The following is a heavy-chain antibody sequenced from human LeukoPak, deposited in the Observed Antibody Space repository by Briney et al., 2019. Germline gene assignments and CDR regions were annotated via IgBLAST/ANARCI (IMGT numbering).Heavy chain of an antibody. D-gene: IGHD3-22*01. V-gene: IGHV4-39*07. Sequence: SETLSLTCTVSGGSISSSSYYWGWIRQPPGKGLEWIGSIYYSGSTYYNPSLKSRVTISVDTSKNQFSLKLSSVTAADTAVYYCARDGDYYDSSGYYSWGMDVWGQGTTVTVSS. CDR1: GGSISSSSYY. CDR2: IYYSGST. J-gene: IGHJ6*02. CDR3: ARDGDYYDSSGYYSWGMDV.